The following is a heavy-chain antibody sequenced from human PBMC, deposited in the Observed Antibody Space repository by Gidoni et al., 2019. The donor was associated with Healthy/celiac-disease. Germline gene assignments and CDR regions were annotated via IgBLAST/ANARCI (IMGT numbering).Heavy chain of an antibody. CDR1: GFTFGDYA. CDR3: TREQYYYDSSGYYWY. V-gene: IGHV3-49*04. Sequence: EVQLVESGGGLVQPGRSLRLSCTASGFTFGDYAMSWVRQAPGKGLEWVGFIRSKAYGGTTEYAASVKGRFTISRDDSKSIAYLQMNSLKTEDTAVYYCTREQYYYDSSGYYWYWGQGTLVTVSS. CDR2: IRSKAYGGTT. J-gene: IGHJ4*02. D-gene: IGHD3-22*01.